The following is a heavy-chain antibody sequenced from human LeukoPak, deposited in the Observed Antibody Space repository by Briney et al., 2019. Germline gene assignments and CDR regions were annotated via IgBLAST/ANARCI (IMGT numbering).Heavy chain of an antibody. CDR1: GFTVSSNY. CDR2: IYSGGST. J-gene: IGHJ6*02. V-gene: IGHV3-53*01. D-gene: IGHD5-18*01. Sequence: PGGSLRLSCAASGFTVSSNYMSWVRQAPGKGLEWVSVIYSGGSTYYADSVKGRFTIFRDNSKNTLYLQMNSLRAEDTAVYYCARDRVDTAMDYYYYYGMDVWGQGTTVTVSS. CDR3: ARDRVDTAMDYYYYYGMDV.